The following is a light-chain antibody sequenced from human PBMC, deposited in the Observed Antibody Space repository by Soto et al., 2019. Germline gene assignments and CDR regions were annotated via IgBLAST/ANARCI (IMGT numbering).Light chain of an antibody. CDR2: SAS. J-gene: IGKJ4*01. V-gene: IGKV1-17*03. CDR3: LQPNSYPLI. Sequence: DIQMTQSPSAMSASVGDRVTISCRASHNINYYLAWFQQKPGKVPKRLIYSASSLQSGVPSRFSGSGSGTEFALPSTGLQPEYTAIYYCLQPNSYPLIFGGGNKVELK. CDR1: HNINYY.